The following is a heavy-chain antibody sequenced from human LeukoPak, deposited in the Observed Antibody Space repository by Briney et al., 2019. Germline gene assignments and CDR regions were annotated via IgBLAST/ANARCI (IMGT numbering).Heavy chain of an antibody. J-gene: IGHJ4*02. CDR1: GYTFTGYY. Sequence: ASVKVSCKASGYTFTGYYMHWVRQAPGQGLEWMGWINPNSGGTNYAQKFQGRVTMTRDTSISTAYMELSRLRSDDTAVYYCARELLTVAGFDYWGQGTLVTVSS. CDR2: INPNSGGT. V-gene: IGHV1-2*02. CDR3: ARELLTVAGFDY. D-gene: IGHD6-19*01.